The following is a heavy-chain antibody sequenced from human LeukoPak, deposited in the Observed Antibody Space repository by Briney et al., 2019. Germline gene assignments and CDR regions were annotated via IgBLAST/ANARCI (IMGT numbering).Heavy chain of an antibody. Sequence: SGGSPRLSRAASGFTFSSNSMNWVRQAPGKGPEWVSSISSSSYIYYADSVKGRFTISRDNAKNSLYLQMNSLRAEDTAVYYCARVIYYHYYYMDVWGKGTTVTVSS. CDR3: ARVIYYHYYYMDV. V-gene: IGHV3-21*01. J-gene: IGHJ6*03. CDR1: GFTFSSNS. CDR2: ISSSSYI.